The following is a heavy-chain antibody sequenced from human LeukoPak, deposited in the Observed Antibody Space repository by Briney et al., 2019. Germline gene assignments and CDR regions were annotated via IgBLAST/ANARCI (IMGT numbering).Heavy chain of an antibody. J-gene: IGHJ6*02. D-gene: IGHD3-10*01. V-gene: IGHV3-7*01. CDR1: GFTFSSYW. Sequence: PGGSLRLSCAASGFTFSSYWMSWVRQAPGKGLERVPNIKEVGSEKYYVDSVKGRFTISRDNAKNSLYLQMTSLRAEDTAVYYCARDGGSGYYYYGMDVWGQGTTVTVSS. CDR2: IKEVGSEK. CDR3: ARDGGSGYYYYGMDV.